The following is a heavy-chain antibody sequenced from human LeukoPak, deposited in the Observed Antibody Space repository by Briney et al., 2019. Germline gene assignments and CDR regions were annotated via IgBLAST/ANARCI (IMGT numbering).Heavy chain of an antibody. D-gene: IGHD3-10*01. CDR3: ARGRGWYFDL. CDR1: GFTFSNYW. V-gene: IGHV3-74*01. J-gene: IGHJ2*01. CDR2: INSDGRII. Sequence: GGSLRLSCAASGFTFSNYWMHWVRQVPGKGLVWVSHINSDGRIINYADSVKGRFTISRDNAKNTLYLQMNSLRVEDAAVYYCARGRGWYFDLWGRGTLVTVSS.